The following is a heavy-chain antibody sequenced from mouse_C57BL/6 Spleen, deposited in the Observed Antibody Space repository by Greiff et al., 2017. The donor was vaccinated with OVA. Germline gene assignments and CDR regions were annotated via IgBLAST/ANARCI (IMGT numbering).Heavy chain of an antibody. Sequence: VQLQQPGAELVKPGASVKLSCKASGYTFTSYWMQWVKQRPGQGLEWIGEIDPSDSYTNYNQKFKGKATLTVDTSSSTAYMQLRSLTSEDSAVYYCERIGDYYGSSFPFDYWGQGTTLTVSS. CDR1: GYTFTSYW. CDR3: ERIGDYYGSSFPFDY. J-gene: IGHJ2*01. V-gene: IGHV1-50*01. CDR2: IDPSDSYT. D-gene: IGHD1-1*01.